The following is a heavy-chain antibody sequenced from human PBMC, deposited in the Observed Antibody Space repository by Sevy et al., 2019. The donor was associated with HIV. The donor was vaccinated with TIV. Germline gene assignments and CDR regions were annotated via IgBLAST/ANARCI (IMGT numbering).Heavy chain of an antibody. V-gene: IGHV3-15*01. J-gene: IGHJ1*01. Sequence: GGSLRLSCAASGFTFSNVWMSWVRQAPGKGLEWISSIKSKTDGGTTDYAAPVKGRLTISREDSKTTLYLQMNSLKIEDIAVYYCTTGGSLFQHWGQGTLVTVSS. CDR2: IKSKTDGGTT. CDR3: TTGGSLFQH. D-gene: IGHD3-16*01. CDR1: GFTFSNVW.